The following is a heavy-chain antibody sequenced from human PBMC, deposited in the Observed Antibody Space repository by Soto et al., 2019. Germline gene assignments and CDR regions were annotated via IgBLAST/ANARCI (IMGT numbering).Heavy chain of an antibody. J-gene: IGHJ4*02. Sequence: QVQLVQSGAEGKKPGASVRISCRASGYSFTSTYVHWVRQAPGQGPEWMGIINPAGGTTYYAQKFQGRLTITSDTSTDTVFMDLNDLTSDDTAVYYCAGPIVGDTKWGQGTLVTVSS. V-gene: IGHV1-46*01. CDR2: INPAGGTT. D-gene: IGHD1-26*01. CDR1: GYSFTSTY. CDR3: AGPIVGDTK.